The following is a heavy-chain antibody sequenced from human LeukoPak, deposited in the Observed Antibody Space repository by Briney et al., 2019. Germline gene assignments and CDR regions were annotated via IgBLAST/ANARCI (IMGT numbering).Heavy chain of an antibody. J-gene: IGHJ4*02. D-gene: IGHD3-22*01. CDR3: AKDSYYYDSSGGYFDY. CDR1: GFTFSTYG. Sequence: GGSLRLSCAASGFTFSTYGMHWVRQAPGKGLEWVAVIWYDGSNKYYADSVKGRFTISRDNSKNTLYLQMNSLGAEDTAVYYCAKDSYYYDSSGGYFDYWGQGTLVTVSS. CDR2: IWYDGSNK. V-gene: IGHV3-33*06.